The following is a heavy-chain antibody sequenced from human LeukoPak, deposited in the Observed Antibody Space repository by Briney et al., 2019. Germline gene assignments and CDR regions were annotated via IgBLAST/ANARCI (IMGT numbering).Heavy chain of an antibody. Sequence: GGSLRLSCAASGFIFNTYTMHWVRQAPGKGLEWVGLISDDGNKKSLADSVQGRFTVSRDNSENTLYLQMSGLKSEDTAVYFCAREVLYDFWSIYKGGDYFDSWGQGTRVTVSS. CDR2: ISDDGNKK. J-gene: IGHJ4*02. CDR3: AREVLYDFWSIYKGGDYFDS. V-gene: IGHV3-30*14. CDR1: GFIFNTYT. D-gene: IGHD3-3*01.